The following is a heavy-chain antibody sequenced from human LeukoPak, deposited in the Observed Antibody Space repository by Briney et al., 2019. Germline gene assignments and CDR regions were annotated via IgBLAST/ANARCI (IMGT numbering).Heavy chain of an antibody. CDR3: ARGVVMEDY. CDR2: INSDGSNT. V-gene: IGHV3-74*01. J-gene: IGHJ4*02. CDR1: GFTFSTYW. D-gene: IGHD2-21*01. Sequence: GGSLRLSCAASGFTFSTYWMHWVRQAPGKGLVWVSHINSDGSNTRYADSVKGRFTVSRDNAKNTLYLQMNSLRAEDTAVYYCARGVVMEDYWGQGTLVTVSS.